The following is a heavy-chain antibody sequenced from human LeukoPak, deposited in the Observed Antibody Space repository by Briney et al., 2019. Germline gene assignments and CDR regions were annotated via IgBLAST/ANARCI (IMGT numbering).Heavy chain of an antibody. Sequence: KTSQTLSLTCTVSGYSISSGDYYWSWIGQPAGKGLEWIGRISSSGSTNYNPSLKSRATISVNTSKNQFSLKLSSLTAADTAVYFCARGPYSYDSSGAFDIWGQGTMVTVSS. CDR2: ISSSGST. D-gene: IGHD3-22*01. J-gene: IGHJ3*02. CDR1: GYSISSGDYY. V-gene: IGHV4-61*02. CDR3: ARGPYSYDSSGAFDI.